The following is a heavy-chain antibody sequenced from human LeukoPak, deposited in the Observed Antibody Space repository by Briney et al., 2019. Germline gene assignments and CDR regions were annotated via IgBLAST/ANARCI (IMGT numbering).Heavy chain of an antibody. CDR1: GGSFSGYY. CDR3: ARLVATVYFDY. V-gene: IGHV4-31*11. J-gene: IGHJ4*02. CDR2: IYYSGST. Sequence: SETLSLTCAVYGGSFSGYYWSWIRQHPGKGLEWIEYIYYSGSTYYNPSLKSRVTISVDTSKNQFSLKLSSVTAADTAVYYCARLVATVYFDYWGQGTLVTVSS. D-gene: IGHD5-12*01.